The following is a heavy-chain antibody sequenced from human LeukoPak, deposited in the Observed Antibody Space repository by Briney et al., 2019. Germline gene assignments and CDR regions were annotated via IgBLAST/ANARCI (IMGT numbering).Heavy chain of an antibody. CDR2: FDPEDGET. CDR3: ATATQAIYGSGSPFDY. Sequence: ASVKVSCKVSGYTLTELSMHWVRQAPGKGLEWMGGFDPEDGETIYAQKFQGRVTMTEDTSTDTAYMGLSSLRSEDTAVYYCATATQAIYGSGSPFDYWGQGTLVTVSS. D-gene: IGHD3-10*01. V-gene: IGHV1-24*01. CDR1: GYTLTELS. J-gene: IGHJ4*02.